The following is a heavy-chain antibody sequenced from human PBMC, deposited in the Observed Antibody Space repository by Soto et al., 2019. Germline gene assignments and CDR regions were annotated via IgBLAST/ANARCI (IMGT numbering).Heavy chain of an antibody. J-gene: IGHJ6*02. D-gene: IGHD3-10*01. CDR3: ARHGFGPLHGLVDV. CDR2: INYDGYS. V-gene: IGHV4-59*08. CDR1: GGSITNYY. Sequence: QVQLQESGPGLVKPSENLSLTCTVSGGSITNYYCSWFRQPPGKGLEWIGYINYDGYSAYNLSLKRRVTLSMDASKTQFSLRLESVTATDKAVYYCARHGFGPLHGLVDVWGPGTTVIVSS.